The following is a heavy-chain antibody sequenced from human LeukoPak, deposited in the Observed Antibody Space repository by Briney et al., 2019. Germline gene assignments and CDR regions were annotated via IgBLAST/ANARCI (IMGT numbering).Heavy chain of an antibody. CDR1: GFTFSTYW. J-gene: IGHJ6*04. CDR2: MKHDGSEK. D-gene: IGHD3-10*02. CDR3: AELGITMIGGV. V-gene: IGHV3-7*01. Sequence: GGSLRLSCAASGFTFSTYWMSWVRQAPGKGLEWVANMKHDGSEKYYVDSVKGRFTISRDNAKNSLYLQMNSLRAEDTAVYYCAELGITMIGGVWGKGTTVTISS.